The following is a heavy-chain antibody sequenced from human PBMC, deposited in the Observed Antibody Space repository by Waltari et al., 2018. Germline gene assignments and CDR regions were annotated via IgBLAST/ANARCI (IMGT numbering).Heavy chain of an antibody. Sequence: QVQLVQSGAEVKKPGASVKVSCKVSGYTLTELSMHWVRQAHGKGLEWMGGFDPEDGETIYAQKFQGRVTMTEDTSTDTAYMELSSLRSEDTAVYYCAAFDGAAAPYYYYYGMDVWGQGTTVTVSS. D-gene: IGHD6-13*01. V-gene: IGHV1-24*01. CDR3: AAFDGAAAPYYYYYGMDV. J-gene: IGHJ6*02. CDR2: FDPEDGET. CDR1: GYTLTELS.